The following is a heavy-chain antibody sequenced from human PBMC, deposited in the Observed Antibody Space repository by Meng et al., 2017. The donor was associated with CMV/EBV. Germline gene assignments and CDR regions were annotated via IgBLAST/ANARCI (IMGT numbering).Heavy chain of an antibody. CDR2: ISSSSSYI. Sequence: GESLKISCAASGFNFSSYSMNWVRHAPGKGLEWVSSISSSSSYIYYADSVKGRFTISRDDAKNSQYLQLNSLRAEDTAVYYCARGLAARPWDYWGQGTLVTVSS. J-gene: IGHJ4*01. V-gene: IGHV3-21*01. D-gene: IGHD6-6*01. CDR1: GFNFSSYS. CDR3: ARGLAARPWDY.